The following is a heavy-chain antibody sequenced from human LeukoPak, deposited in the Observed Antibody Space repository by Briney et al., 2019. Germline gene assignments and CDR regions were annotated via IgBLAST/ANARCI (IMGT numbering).Heavy chain of an antibody. CDR3: ARHSRGTMITFGGVI. D-gene: IGHD3-16*01. CDR2: IYPGDSDT. Sequence: GESLKISCKGSGYNFASYWIGWVRQMPGKGLEWMGIIYPGDSDTRYSPSFQGQVTISADKSISTAYLQWSSLKASDTAMYYCARHSRGTMITFGGVIWGQGTLVTVSS. CDR1: GYNFASYW. V-gene: IGHV5-51*01. J-gene: IGHJ4*02.